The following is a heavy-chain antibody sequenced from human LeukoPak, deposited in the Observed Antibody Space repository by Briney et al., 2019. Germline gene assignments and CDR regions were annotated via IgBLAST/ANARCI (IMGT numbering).Heavy chain of an antibody. D-gene: IGHD2-2*01. CDR3: AATGYCSSTSCYASFDY. J-gene: IGHJ4*02. CDR2: ISSSSSTI. Sequence: GGSLRLPCAASGFTFSSYSMTWVRQAPGKGLEWVSYISSSSSTIYYADSVKGRFTISRDNAKNSLYLQMNSLRAEDTAVYYCAATGYCSSTSCYASFDYWGQGTLVTVSS. CDR1: GFTFSSYS. V-gene: IGHV3-48*04.